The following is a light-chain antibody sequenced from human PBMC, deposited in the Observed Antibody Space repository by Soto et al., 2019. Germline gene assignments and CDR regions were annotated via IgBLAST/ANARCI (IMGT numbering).Light chain of an antibody. CDR1: QSVTGSY. J-gene: IGKJ1*01. CDR2: GAS. Sequence: EIVLTQSPGTLSLSPGEGATLSCRASQSVTGSYLAWYQQKPGQASRLLIYGASTRATGIPDRFSGSGSGTDFTLTISRPEPEDFAVYCCQQYGSSPPTFGQGTKV. V-gene: IGKV3-20*01. CDR3: QQYGSSPPT.